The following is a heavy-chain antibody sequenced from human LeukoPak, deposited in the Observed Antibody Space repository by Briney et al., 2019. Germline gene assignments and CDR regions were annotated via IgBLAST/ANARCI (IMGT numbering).Heavy chain of an antibody. CDR3: ASGLRYGSGSYYSIWFDP. CDR2: IYYSGSS. CDR1: GGSISSGDYY. Sequence: SQTLSLTCTVSGGSISSGDYYWSWIRQPPGKGLEWIGYIYYSGSSYYNPSLKSRVTISVDTSKNQFSLKLSSVTAADTAVYYCASGLRYGSGSYYSIWFDPWGQGTLVTVSS. J-gene: IGHJ5*02. V-gene: IGHV4-30-4*01. D-gene: IGHD3-10*01.